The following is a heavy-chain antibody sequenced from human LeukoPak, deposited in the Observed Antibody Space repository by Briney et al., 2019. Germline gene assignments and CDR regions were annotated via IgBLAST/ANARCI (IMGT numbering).Heavy chain of an antibody. CDR3: ARFLVRGVIIAYFDY. V-gene: IGHV5-51*01. J-gene: IGHJ4*02. CDR2: IYPGDSDT. D-gene: IGHD3-10*01. CDR1: GYSFTSYW. Sequence: GESLQISWKGSGYSFTSYWIGWVRQMLGKGLEGMGIIYPGDSDTRYSPSFQGQVTISADKSISTAYLQWSSLKASDTAMYYCARFLVRGVIIAYFDYWGQGTLVTVSS.